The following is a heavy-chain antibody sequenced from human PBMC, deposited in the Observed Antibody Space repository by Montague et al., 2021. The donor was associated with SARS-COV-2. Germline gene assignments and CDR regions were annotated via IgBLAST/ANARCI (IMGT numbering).Heavy chain of an antibody. D-gene: IGHD3-3*01. J-gene: IGHJ6*02. CDR2: IYYSGST. V-gene: IGHV4-61*01. CDR1: GGSVSSGSYY. CDR3: ARDPWRITIFGVVTRYGMDV. Sequence: SETLSLTCIVSGGSVSSGSYYWSWIQQPPGKGLEWIGYIYYSGSTNYYPSLKSRVTISVDTSKNQFSLKLSSVTAADTAVYYCARDPWRITIFGVVTRYGMDVWGQGTTVTVSS.